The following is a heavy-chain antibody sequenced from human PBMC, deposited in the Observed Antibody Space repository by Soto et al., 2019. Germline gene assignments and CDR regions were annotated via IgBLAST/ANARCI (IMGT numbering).Heavy chain of an antibody. D-gene: IGHD5-18*01. V-gene: IGHV3-30*18. J-gene: IGHJ5*02. Sequence: QVQLVESGGGVVQPGRSLRLSCAASGFTFSSYGMHWVRQAPGKGLEWVAVISYDGSNKYYADSVKGRFTISRDNSKNTLYLQMNSLRAEDTAVYYCAKDYGYSYGSVYNWFDPWGQGTLVTVSS. CDR2: ISYDGSNK. CDR1: GFTFSSYG. CDR3: AKDYGYSYGSVYNWFDP.